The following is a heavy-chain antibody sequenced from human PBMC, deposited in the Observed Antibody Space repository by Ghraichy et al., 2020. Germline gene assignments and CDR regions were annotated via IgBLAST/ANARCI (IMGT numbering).Heavy chain of an antibody. CDR3: ARVEVGYFDY. CDR2: IYTSGST. CDR1: GGSISSGSYY. Sequence: SQTLSLTCTVSGGSISSGSYYWSWIRQPAGKGLEWIGRIYTSGSTNYNPSLKSRVTIPVDTSKNQFSLKLSSVTAADTAVYYCARVEVGYFDYWGQGTLVTVSS. J-gene: IGHJ4*02. V-gene: IGHV4-61*02. D-gene: IGHD1-26*01.